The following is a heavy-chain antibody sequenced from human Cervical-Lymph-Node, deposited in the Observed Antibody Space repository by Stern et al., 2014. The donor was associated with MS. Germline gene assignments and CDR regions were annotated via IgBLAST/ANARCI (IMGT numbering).Heavy chain of an antibody. J-gene: IGHJ4*02. D-gene: IGHD5-18*01. Sequence: EVHLVESGAEVKKPGESLKISCEASGYDFTNYWIGWVRQLPGKGLEWLGITYPGSHTSYSPSFQGQVTISADKSITTAYLQWNSLKASDTAMYYCAKNWSPGYSYGNFFFDSWGQGSLVTVSS. CDR3: AKNWSPGYSYGNFFFDS. V-gene: IGHV5-51*03. CDR2: TYPGSHT. CDR1: GYDFTNYW.